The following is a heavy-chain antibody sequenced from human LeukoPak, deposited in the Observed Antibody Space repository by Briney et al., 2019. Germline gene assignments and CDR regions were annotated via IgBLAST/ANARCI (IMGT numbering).Heavy chain of an antibody. J-gene: IGHJ4*02. CDR2: INHSGST. Sequence: SETLSLTCAVYGGSFSGYFWSWIRQPPGKGLEWIGEINHSGSTNYNPSLKSRVTLSVDTSKNQFSLKLSSVTAADTAVYYCARGIENWNYRDAYYFDYWGQGTLVTVSS. V-gene: IGHV4-34*01. CDR1: GGSFSGYF. CDR3: ARGIENWNYRDAYYFDY. D-gene: IGHD1-7*01.